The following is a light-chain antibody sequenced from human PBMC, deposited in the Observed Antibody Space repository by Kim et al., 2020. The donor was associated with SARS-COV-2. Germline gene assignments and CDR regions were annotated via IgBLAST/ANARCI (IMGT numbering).Light chain of an antibody. J-gene: IGLJ1*01. CDR1: SLRNFY. CDR3: NSRDISGYGYV. V-gene: IGLV3-19*01. CDR2: DKN. Sequence: SSELTQDPAVSVALGQTVRITCQGDSLRNFYASWYQQKPGQAPVLVIYDKNNRPSGIPDRFSGSTSGDTASLTITGAQADDEADYYCNSRDISGYGYVFAAGTKVTVL.